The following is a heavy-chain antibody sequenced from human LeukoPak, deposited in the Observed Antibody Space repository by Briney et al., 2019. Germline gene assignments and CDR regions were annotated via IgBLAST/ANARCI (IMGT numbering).Heavy chain of an antibody. V-gene: IGHV4-61*02. J-gene: IGHJ4*02. Sequence: SETLSLTCTVSGGSISSSSYYWSWIRQPAGKGLEWIGRIYTSGSTNYNPSLKSRVTMSVDTSKNQFSLKLSSVTAADTAVYYCARGLELDYWGQGTLVTVSS. D-gene: IGHD3/OR15-3a*01. CDR3: ARGLELDY. CDR1: GGSISSSSYY. CDR2: IYTSGST.